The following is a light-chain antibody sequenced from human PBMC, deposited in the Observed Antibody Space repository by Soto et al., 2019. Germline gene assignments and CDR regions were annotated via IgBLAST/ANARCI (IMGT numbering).Light chain of an antibody. CDR3: GTWDTSLSGGV. CDR1: SSNIGNNY. V-gene: IGLV1-51*01. CDR2: DNN. J-gene: IGLJ2*01. Sequence: HSVLTQPPSVSAAPGQKVTISCSGSSSNIGNNYVSWYQQLPGTAPKLLIYDNNKRPSGIPDRFSGSKSGTSATLGITGLQTGDEADYHCGTWDTSLSGGVFGGGTKVTVL.